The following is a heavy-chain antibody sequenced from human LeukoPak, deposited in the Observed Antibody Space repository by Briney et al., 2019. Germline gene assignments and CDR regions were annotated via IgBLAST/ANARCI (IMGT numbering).Heavy chain of an antibody. J-gene: IGHJ4*02. V-gene: IGHV4-34*01. D-gene: IGHD5-12*01. Sequence: SETLSLTCAVSGASFSGYYWTWIRQSPGKGLEWIGEINHSGSTNYNPSLMRRVTMSVDTSKNQSSLSLTAVTAADTAVYYCARARRGYVRLDYWGQGTLVTVSS. CDR2: INHSGST. CDR1: GASFSGYY. CDR3: ARARRGYVRLDY.